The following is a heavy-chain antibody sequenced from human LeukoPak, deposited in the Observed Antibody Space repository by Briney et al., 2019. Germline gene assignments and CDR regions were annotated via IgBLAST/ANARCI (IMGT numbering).Heavy chain of an antibody. Sequence: PGGSLRLSCAASGFTFRTYSMNWVRQAPGKGLEWVSYISSSSSTIHYADSVRGRFTISRDNAKNSLYLQINSPRDEDTAVYYCARAFYGDYGMDVWGQGTTVTVS. J-gene: IGHJ6*02. CDR2: ISSSSSTI. CDR3: ARAFYGDYGMDV. D-gene: IGHD4-17*01. CDR1: GFTFRTYS. V-gene: IGHV3-48*02.